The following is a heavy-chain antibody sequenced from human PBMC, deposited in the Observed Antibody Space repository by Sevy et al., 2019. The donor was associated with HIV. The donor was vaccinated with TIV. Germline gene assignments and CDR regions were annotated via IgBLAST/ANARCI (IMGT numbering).Heavy chain of an antibody. Sequence: GGSLRLSCAGSGFDVSNNYMSWVRQAPGKGLEWVSIIYSSGTTYYADSVKGRFTISRDKSKNTVYLQMSSLRADDTAFYHCARDYSRRPDWFDPWGQGTLVTVSS. D-gene: IGHD6-13*01. CDR2: IYSSGTT. CDR1: GFDVSNNY. V-gene: IGHV3-53*01. J-gene: IGHJ5*02. CDR3: ARDYSRRPDWFDP.